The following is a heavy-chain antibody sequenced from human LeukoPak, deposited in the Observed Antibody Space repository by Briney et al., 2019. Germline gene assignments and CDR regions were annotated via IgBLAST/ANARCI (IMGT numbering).Heavy chain of an antibody. D-gene: IGHD5-18*01. Sequence: SETLSLTCTVSGGSIRSGYYFWNWIRQHPGKDLEWIGHIYYSGGTHYNPSLKSRLTMSVDTSKSQFSLKLSSVTAADTAVYYCARAPGDTTMGHYYYYGMDVWGQGTTVTVSS. CDR1: GGSIRSGYYF. J-gene: IGHJ6*02. CDR2: IYYSGGT. CDR3: ARAPGDTTMGHYYYYGMDV. V-gene: IGHV4-31*03.